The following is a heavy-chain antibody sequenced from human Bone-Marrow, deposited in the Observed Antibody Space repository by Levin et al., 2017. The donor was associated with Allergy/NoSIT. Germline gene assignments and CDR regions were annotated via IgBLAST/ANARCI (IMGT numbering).Heavy chain of an antibody. CDR3: ARAGGSGPIGHYYGLDV. V-gene: IGHV1-8*01. CDR2: INPKLGTT. J-gene: IGHJ6*02. CDR1: GYSFTNYE. D-gene: IGHD3-10*01. Sequence: ASVKVSCKASGYSFTNYEINWVRQVPGQGPEWLGWINPKLGTTGYAQNLQVRVSMTSNIPINTAYLELSSLRFDDTALYYCARAGGSGPIGHYYGLDVWGQGTTVAVSS.